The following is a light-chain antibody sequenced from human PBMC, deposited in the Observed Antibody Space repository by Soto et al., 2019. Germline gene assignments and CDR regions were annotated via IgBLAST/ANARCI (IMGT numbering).Light chain of an antibody. CDR3: QQSYKMPS. V-gene: IGKV1-39*01. CDR2: ATS. J-gene: IGKJ5*01. Sequence: EIPLTQSPSSLLASVRDRLTLTCRASRTVTIYLNWYQHKPGKVPTLLIHATSNLQIGVPSRFSGSGSGKEFTLSISSLEPEDFLTYYCQQSYKMPSFGQGTRLVIK. CDR1: RTVTIY.